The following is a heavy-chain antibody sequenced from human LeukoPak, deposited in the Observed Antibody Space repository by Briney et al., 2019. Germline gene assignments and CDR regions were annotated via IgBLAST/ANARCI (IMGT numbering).Heavy chain of an antibody. Sequence: SQTLSLTCTVSEGSISSGRYYWSWIRQPAGRGLEWIGRIYTSGSTNYNPSLKSRVTISVDTSKNQFSLKLSSVTAADTAVYYCARVPGSSTPLDYYYYMDVWGKGTTVTVSS. J-gene: IGHJ6*03. V-gene: IGHV4-61*02. CDR2: IYTSGST. CDR1: EGSISSGRYY. D-gene: IGHD6-6*01. CDR3: ARVPGSSTPLDYYYYMDV.